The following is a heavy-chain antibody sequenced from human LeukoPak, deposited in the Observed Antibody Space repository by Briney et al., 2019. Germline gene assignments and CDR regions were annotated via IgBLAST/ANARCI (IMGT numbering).Heavy chain of an antibody. D-gene: IGHD5-12*01. CDR3: ARDMVNSGYDSDY. CDR1: GFTFSSYG. J-gene: IGHJ4*02. V-gene: IGHV3-33*01. CDR2: IWYDGSNK. Sequence: GGTLRLSCAASGFTFSSYGMPWVRQAPGKGLEWVAVIWYDGSNKYYADSVKGRFTISRDNSKNTLYLQMNSLRAEDTAVYYCARDMVNSGYDSDYWGQGTLVTVSS.